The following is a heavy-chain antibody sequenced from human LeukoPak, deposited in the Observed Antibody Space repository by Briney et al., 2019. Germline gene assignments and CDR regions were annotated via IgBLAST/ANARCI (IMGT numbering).Heavy chain of an antibody. J-gene: IGHJ3*02. CDR2: FDPEDGET. CDR3: ATDGGPPYYDILTGYYPAAFDI. V-gene: IGHV1-24*01. D-gene: IGHD3-9*01. CDR1: GYTLTELS. Sequence: ASVKVSCKVSGYTLTELSMHWVRQAPGKGLEWMGGFDPEDGETIYAQKFQGRVTMTEDTSTDTRYMELSSLSSEDTAVYYCATDGGPPYYDILTGYYPAAFDIWGQGTMVTVSS.